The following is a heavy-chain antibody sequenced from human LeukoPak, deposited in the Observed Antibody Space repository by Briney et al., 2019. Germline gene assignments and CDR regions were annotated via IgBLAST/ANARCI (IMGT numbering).Heavy chain of an antibody. CDR1: GYTFTGYY. CDR3: ARALGRWLQLAIDY. J-gene: IGHJ4*02. D-gene: IGHD5-24*01. CDR2: INPNSGGT. V-gene: IGHV1-2*02. Sequence: HGASVKVSCKASGYTFTGYYMHWVRQAPGQGLEWMGWINPNSGGTNYAQKFQGRVTMTRDTSISTAYMELSRLRSDDTAVYYCARALGRWLQLAIDYWGQGTLVTVSS.